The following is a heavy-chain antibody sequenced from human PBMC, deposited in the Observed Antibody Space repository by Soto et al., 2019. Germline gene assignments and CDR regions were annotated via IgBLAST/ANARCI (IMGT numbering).Heavy chain of an antibody. D-gene: IGHD1-1*01. J-gene: IGHJ5*02. CDR2: ISAGGGNT. CDR3: AQTTPSVHWFDP. Sequence: GGSLRLSCAASGFTFSSYAMSWVRQAPGKGLEWVSAISAGGGNTYYRDSVKGRFTISRDNSKNTLYLQMNSLRAEDTAVYFCAQTTPSVHWFDPWGQGTLVTVSS. CDR1: GFTFSSYA. V-gene: IGHV3-23*01.